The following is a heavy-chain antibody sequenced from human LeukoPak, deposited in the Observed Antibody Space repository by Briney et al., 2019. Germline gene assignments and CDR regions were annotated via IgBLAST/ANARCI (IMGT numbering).Heavy chain of an antibody. V-gene: IGHV3-74*01. CDR3: ARGGAYGAYFDY. CDR1: GFTFSSYW. Sequence: PGGSLRLSCAASGFTFSSYWMHWVRQPPGKGLVWVSRITSDGSSTRYADAVKGRFTISRDNAKNTLYLQMNRLRTEDTAVYFCARGGAYGAYFDYWGQGTLVTVSS. D-gene: IGHD4-17*01. CDR2: ITSDGSST. J-gene: IGHJ4*02.